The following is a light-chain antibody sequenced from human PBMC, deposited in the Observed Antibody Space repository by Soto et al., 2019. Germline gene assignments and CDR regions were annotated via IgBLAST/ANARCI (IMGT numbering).Light chain of an antibody. CDR2: EVS. CDR1: SSDVGSYNL. Sequence: QSALAQPASVSGSRGQSITISCTGTSSDVGSYNLVSWYQQHPGKAPKLMIYEVSKRPSGVSNRFSGSKSGNTASLTISGLQAEDEADYYCCSYAGSSTFDVVFGGGTKLTV. V-gene: IGLV2-23*02. CDR3: CSYAGSSTFDVV. J-gene: IGLJ2*01.